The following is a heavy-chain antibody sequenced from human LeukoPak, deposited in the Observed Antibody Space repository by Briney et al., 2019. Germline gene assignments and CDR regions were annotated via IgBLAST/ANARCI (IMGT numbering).Heavy chain of an antibody. CDR1: GFTISSYW. J-gene: IGHJ4*02. Sequence: GGSLRLSCAASGFTISSYWMHWVRQAPGKGLMWVARINGDGTSTTYADSVKGRFTISRDNAKKALYLQMNSLGAEDTAVYYCAVKGGYNDWDAPFDYWGQGTLVTVSS. D-gene: IGHD5-12*01. V-gene: IGHV3-74*01. CDR3: AVKGGYNDWDAPFDY. CDR2: INGDGTST.